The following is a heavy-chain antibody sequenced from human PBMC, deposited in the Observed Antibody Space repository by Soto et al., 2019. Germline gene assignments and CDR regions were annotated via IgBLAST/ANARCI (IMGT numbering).Heavy chain of an antibody. CDR2: IIPIFGTA. CDR1: GGTFSSYA. Sequence: VKVSCKASGGTFSSYAISWVRQAPGQGLEWMGGIIPIFGTANYAQTFQGRVTITADESTSTAYMELSSLRSEDTADSSFARETPYEYYFDYWGQGTLVTVSS. CDR3: ARETPYEYYFDY. D-gene: IGHD2-8*01. V-gene: IGHV1-69*01. J-gene: IGHJ4*02.